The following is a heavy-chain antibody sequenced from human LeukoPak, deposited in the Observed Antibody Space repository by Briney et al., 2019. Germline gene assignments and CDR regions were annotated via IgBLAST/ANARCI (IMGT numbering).Heavy chain of an antibody. Sequence: PGGSLRLSCAASGLTFSSYSMNWVRQAPGKGLEWVSSISSSSSYIYYADSVKGRFTISRDNAKNSLYLQMNSLRAEDTAVYYCARDLTGWGAFDIWGQGTMVTVSS. CDR1: GLTFSSYS. D-gene: IGHD3-9*01. CDR2: ISSSSSYI. J-gene: IGHJ3*02. V-gene: IGHV3-21*01. CDR3: ARDLTGWGAFDI.